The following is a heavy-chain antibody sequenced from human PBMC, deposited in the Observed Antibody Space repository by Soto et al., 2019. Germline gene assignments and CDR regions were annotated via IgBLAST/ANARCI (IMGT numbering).Heavy chain of an antibody. CDR3: ARLGGTTLKVVWFDP. J-gene: IGHJ5*02. V-gene: IGHV5-51*01. D-gene: IGHD1-1*01. CDR1: GYNFAVYW. Sequence: GESLKISCKGSGYNFAVYWIAWVRQMPGKGLEWMGIIFPGDSQIKYSPSFQGQVTISADKSIATAYLQWNSLKASDTAIYYCARLGGTTLKVVWFDPWGQGTLVTVSS. CDR2: IFPGDSQI.